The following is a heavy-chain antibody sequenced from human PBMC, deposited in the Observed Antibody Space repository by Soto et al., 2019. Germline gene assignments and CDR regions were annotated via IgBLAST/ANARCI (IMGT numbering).Heavy chain of an antibody. Sequence: ASVKVSCKASGYTFTSYDINWVRQATGQGLEWMGWMNPNSGNTGYAQKFQGRVTMTRNTSISTAYMELSSLRSEDTAVYYYARESHQPILYCSGGSCYYYYYYMDVWGKGTTVTVSS. CDR1: GYTFTSYD. D-gene: IGHD2-15*01. V-gene: IGHV1-8*01. J-gene: IGHJ6*03. CDR2: MNPNSGNT. CDR3: ARESHQPILYCSGGSCYYYYYYMDV.